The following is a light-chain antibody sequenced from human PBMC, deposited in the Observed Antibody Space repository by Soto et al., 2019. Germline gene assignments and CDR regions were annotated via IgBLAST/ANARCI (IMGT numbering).Light chain of an antibody. CDR1: QSLLYSNGYNY. CDR2: VGS. Sequence: DIVMTQSPLSLPVTPGEPASISCRSSQSLLYSNGYNYLDWYLLKPGQSPQLLIFVGSYRASGVPDRFSGSGSGTDFTLTISRLEPEDFAVYYCQQYNDWPQTFGQGTKVDIK. V-gene: IGKV2-28*01. CDR3: QQYNDWPQT. J-gene: IGKJ1*01.